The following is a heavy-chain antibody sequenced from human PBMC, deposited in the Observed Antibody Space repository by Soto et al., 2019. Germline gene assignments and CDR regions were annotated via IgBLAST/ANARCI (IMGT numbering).Heavy chain of an antibody. V-gene: IGHV4-59*01. J-gene: IGHJ4*02. CDR2: ISYSGST. CDR3: ARGSDGDYFDY. CDR1: GGSISTYY. Sequence: PSETLSLTCTVSGGSISTYYWSWIRQPPGKGLEWIGYISYSGSTNYKSSLKSRVTISVGTSKNQFSLRLTSVTAADTAVYYCARGSDGDYFDYWGQGTLVNVSS. D-gene: IGHD3-3*01.